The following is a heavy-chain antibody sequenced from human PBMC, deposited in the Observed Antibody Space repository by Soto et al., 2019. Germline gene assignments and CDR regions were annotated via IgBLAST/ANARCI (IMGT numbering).Heavy chain of an antibody. J-gene: IGHJ3*02. CDR2: IYYSGST. CDR3: ARVGCYDGSGYYAFVI. D-gene: IGHD3-22*01. Sequence: QVQLQESGPGLVKPSQTLSLTCTVSGGSISSGGYYWSWIRQHPGKGLEWIGYIYYSGSTYYNPSLKRRVTISIDTSKNHFSLKLSSVTAADTAVYYCARVGCYDGSGYYAFVIWGQGTMVTVSS. CDR1: GGSISSGGYY. V-gene: IGHV4-31*03.